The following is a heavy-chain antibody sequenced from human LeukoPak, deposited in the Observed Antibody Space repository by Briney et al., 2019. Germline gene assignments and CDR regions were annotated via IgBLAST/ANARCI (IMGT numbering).Heavy chain of an antibody. CDR1: GYSFSNYW. V-gene: IGHV5-51*01. CDR3: ARSPRGENDPHY. Sequence: PGESLKISCQASGYSFSNYWIGWVRQMPGKGLEVMGVIYPGDSDTEYSPSFQGQVIISADKSISTAYLQWSRLRASDTAMYYCARSPRGENDPHYWGQGSLVTVSS. D-gene: IGHD1-1*01. J-gene: IGHJ4*02. CDR2: IYPGDSDT.